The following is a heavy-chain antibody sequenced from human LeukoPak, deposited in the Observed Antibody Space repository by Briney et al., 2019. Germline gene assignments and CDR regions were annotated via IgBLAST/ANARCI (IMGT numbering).Heavy chain of an antibody. D-gene: IGHD2-2*01. CDR3: ARGGYCSSPSCYLDY. V-gene: IGHV3-7*01. Sequence: GGSLRLSCAASGFTFSDYYMSWVRQAPGKGLQWVANIKQDGSEKYYVDSVKGRFTISRDNAKNSLYLQMNSLRAEDTAVYYCARGGYCSSPSCYLDYWGQGTLVTVSS. J-gene: IGHJ4*02. CDR1: GFTFSDYY. CDR2: IKQDGSEK.